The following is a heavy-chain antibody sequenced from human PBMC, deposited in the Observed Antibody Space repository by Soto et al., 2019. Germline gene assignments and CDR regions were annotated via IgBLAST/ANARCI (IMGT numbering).Heavy chain of an antibody. J-gene: IGHJ4*02. Sequence: QVHLVQSGAEVKMPGASVKVSCKTSGYTFTDYSMNWVRQAPGQRLEWMGWINTHNGHTQYSPRFDDRVTMTTDPSTSTAYMELKALRSDDTAVYYCARTDTWAYWGQGTLVTVSS. D-gene: IGHD5-18*01. CDR1: GYTFTDYS. V-gene: IGHV1-18*04. CDR3: ARTDTWAY. CDR2: INTHNGHT.